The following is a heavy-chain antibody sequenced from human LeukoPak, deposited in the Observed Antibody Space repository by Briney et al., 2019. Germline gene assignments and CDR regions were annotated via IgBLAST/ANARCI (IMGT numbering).Heavy chain of an antibody. CDR2: IYYSGST. D-gene: IGHD2-21*02. Sequence: SETLSLTCTVSGGSISSYYWSWIRQPPGKGLEWIGSIYYSGSTYYNPSLKSRVTISVDTSKNQFSLKLSSVTAADTAVYYCASDSYSPEYFQHWGQGTLVTVSS. V-gene: IGHV4-59*05. J-gene: IGHJ1*01. CDR3: ASDSYSPEYFQH. CDR1: GGSISSYY.